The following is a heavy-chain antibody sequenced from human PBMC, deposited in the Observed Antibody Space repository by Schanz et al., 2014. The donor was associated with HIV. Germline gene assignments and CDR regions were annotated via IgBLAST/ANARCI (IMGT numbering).Heavy chain of an antibody. V-gene: IGHV1-18*01. Sequence: VQLVQSGAEVKKPGASVKVSCKASGYTFTSYGISWVRQAPGQGLEWMGWISAYDGNTNYAQKFQGRVTMTTDTSRYTAYMELRSLRSDDTAVYYCARGDRDDFWSGAAIWGQGTLVTVSS. CDR2: ISAYDGNT. D-gene: IGHD3-3*01. CDR3: ARGDRDDFWSGAAI. CDR1: GYTFTSYG. J-gene: IGHJ4*02.